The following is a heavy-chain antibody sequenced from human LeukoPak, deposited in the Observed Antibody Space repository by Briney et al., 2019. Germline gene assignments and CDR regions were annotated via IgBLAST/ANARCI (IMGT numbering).Heavy chain of an antibody. CDR1: GFTFSSYT. D-gene: IGHD3-22*01. CDR2: ISSSSSFI. V-gene: IGHV3-21*04. Sequence: KPGGSLRLSCAASGFTFSSYTMNWVRQAPGKGLEWVSSISSSSSFIYYADSVKGRFTISRDNAKNLLYLQMNSLRAEDTALYYCARDLRVVITGSFDSWGQGTLVTVSS. J-gene: IGHJ4*02. CDR3: ARDLRVVITGSFDS.